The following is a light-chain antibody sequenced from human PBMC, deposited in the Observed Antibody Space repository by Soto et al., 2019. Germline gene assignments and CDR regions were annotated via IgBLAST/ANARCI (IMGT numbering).Light chain of an antibody. Sequence: EIVLTQSPATLSLSPGERATLSCRASQSVSSYLAWYQQKPGQAPRLLIYDASNRATGIPARFSGSGSGTDFTLTISSLEPEDFAFYYCQKRSNWPPPYTFGQGTKLEIK. CDR1: QSVSSY. CDR3: QKRSNWPPPYT. J-gene: IGKJ2*01. CDR2: DAS. V-gene: IGKV3-11*01.